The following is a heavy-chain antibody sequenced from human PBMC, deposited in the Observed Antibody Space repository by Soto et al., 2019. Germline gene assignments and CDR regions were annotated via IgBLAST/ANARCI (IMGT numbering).Heavy chain of an antibody. D-gene: IGHD1-7*01. J-gene: IGHJ4*02. V-gene: IGHV3-30*18. CDR1: GFTFSSYG. Sequence: GGSLRLSCAASGFTFSSYGMHWVRQAPGKGLEWVAVISYDGSNKYYADSVKGRFTISRDNSKNTLYLQMNSLRAEDTAVYYCAKDPSTYNWNYEYFDYWGQGTLGTV. CDR2: ISYDGSNK. CDR3: AKDPSTYNWNYEYFDY.